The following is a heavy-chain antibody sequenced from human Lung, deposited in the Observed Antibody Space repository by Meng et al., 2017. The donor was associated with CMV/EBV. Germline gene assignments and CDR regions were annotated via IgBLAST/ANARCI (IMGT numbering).Heavy chain of an antibody. CDR2: INPGTKNR. CDR3: ARVVGFCSGASCILDAYDV. D-gene: IGHD2-15*01. CDR1: GFSFSDSF. V-gene: IGHV1-2*02. Sequence: ASVXVSXKASGFSFSDSFVHWMRQAPGQGLEWMGWINPGTKNRDTAEKFHDRVTLTGDTTTGTAHMELRSLTSDDTAVYYCARVVGFCSGASCILDAYDVWXQGTXVTVSS. J-gene: IGHJ3*01.